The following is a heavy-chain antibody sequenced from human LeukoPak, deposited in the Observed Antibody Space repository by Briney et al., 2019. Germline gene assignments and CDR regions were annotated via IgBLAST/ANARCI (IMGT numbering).Heavy chain of an antibody. J-gene: IGHJ4*02. CDR2: IYHRVDT. D-gene: IGHD3-16*01. CDR1: VGSFCTYY. CDR3: ARGRAIRESGYFDF. Sequence: SETLSLTCAVYVGSFCTYYWSCIPQSPGGGLECIAEIYHRVDTNYNPSVKSPITKSVDTSKNQFSPTMRSLTAADTAVYYCARGRAIRESGYFDFWGQGTMVTVSS. V-gene: IGHV4-34*01.